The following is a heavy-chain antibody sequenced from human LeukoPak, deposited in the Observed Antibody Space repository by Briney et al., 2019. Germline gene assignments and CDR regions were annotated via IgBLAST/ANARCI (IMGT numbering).Heavy chain of an antibody. CDR2: ISSSSTYI. V-gene: IGHV3-21*05. D-gene: IGHD4/OR15-4a*01. J-gene: IGHJ4*02. CDR3: ARFQGAHY. CDR1: GFTFSSYE. Sequence: PGGSLRLSCAASGFTFSSYEMNWVRQAPGKGLEWVSYISSSSTYIYYADSVKGRFTISRDNTKNSLYLQMNSLRAEDTAVYYCARFQGAHYWGQGTLVTVSS.